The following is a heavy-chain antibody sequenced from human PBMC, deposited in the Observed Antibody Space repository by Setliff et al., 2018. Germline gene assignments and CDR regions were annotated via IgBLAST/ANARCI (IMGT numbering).Heavy chain of an antibody. J-gene: IGHJ5*02. V-gene: IGHV5-10-1*01. CDR2: IDPGDSYA. CDR3: ARLGRERSTFAWLDA. Sequence: GESLNLSCQASGYNFANHWIAWVRLMPGKGLEYMGRIDPGDSYADYSPSFEGLVTIPADKSRTTVYLQWTSLQASDTALYLCARLGRERSTFAWLDAWGQGTQVTVSS. CDR1: GYNFANHW. D-gene: IGHD1-1*01.